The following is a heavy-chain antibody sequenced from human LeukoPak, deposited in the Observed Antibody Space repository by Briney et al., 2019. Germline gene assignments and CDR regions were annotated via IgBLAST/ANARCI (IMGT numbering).Heavy chain of an antibody. CDR1: GCTFSSYW. J-gene: IGHJ3*02. V-gene: IGHV3-74*01. Sequence: GGSLRLSCAASGCTFSSYWMHWVRQAPGKGLVWVSRINSDGSSTSYADSVKGRFTISRDNAKNTLYLQMNSLRAEDTAVYYCARDGDGRFDAFDIWGQGTMVTVSS. CDR3: ARDGDGRFDAFDI. D-gene: IGHD7-27*01. CDR2: INSDGSST.